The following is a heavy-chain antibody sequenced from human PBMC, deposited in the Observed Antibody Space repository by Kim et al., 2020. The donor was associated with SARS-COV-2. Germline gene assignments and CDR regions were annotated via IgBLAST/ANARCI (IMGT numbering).Heavy chain of an antibody. CDR1: GYTFTSYG. V-gene: IGHV1-18*01. CDR2: ISAYNGNT. J-gene: IGHJ6*02. Sequence: ASVKVSCKASGYTFTSYGISWVRQAPGQGLEWMGWISAYNGNTNYAQKLQGRVTMTTDTSTSTAYMELRSLRSDDTAVYYCARAGTRYYYDSSDRVKSKYYYYYYGMDVWGQGTTVTVSS. D-gene: IGHD3-22*01. CDR3: ARAGTRYYYDSSDRVKSKYYYYYYGMDV.